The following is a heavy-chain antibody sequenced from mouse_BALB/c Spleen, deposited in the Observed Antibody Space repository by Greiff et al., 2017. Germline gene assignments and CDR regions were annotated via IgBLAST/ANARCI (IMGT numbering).Heavy chain of an antibody. CDR2: ISYDGSN. CDR1: GYSITSGYY. J-gene: IGHJ4*01. Sequence: EVKLQESGPGLVKPSQSLSLTCSVTGYSITSGYYWNWIRQFPGNKLEWMGYISYDGSNNYNPSLKNRISITRDTSKNQFFLKLNSVTTEDTATYYCARWTTATDYYAMDYWGQGTSVTVSS. V-gene: IGHV3-6*02. CDR3: ARWTTATDYYAMDY. D-gene: IGHD1-2*01.